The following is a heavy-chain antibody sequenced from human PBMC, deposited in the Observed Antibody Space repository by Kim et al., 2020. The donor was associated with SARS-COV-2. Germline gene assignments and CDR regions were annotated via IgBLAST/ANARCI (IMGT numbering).Heavy chain of an antibody. Sequence: GGSLRLSCAASGFTFSSYAMSWVRQAPGKGLEWVSAISGSGGSTYYADSVKGRFTISRDNSKNTLYLQMNSLRAEDTAVYYCAKDLRYSSGWYCPQRGEDCYFYYMDVWGRGTTVTVSS. CDR1: GFTFSSYA. D-gene: IGHD6-19*01. J-gene: IGHJ6*03. CDR2: ISGSGGST. V-gene: IGHV3-23*01. CDR3: AKDLRYSSGWYCPQRGEDCYFYYMDV.